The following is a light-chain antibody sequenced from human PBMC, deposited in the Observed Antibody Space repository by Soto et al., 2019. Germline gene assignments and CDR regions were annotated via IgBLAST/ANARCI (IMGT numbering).Light chain of an antibody. CDR3: TSRTSTRTVL. J-gene: IGLJ2*01. V-gene: IGLV2-14*01. CDR1: SGDVGAYNY. CDR2: EVT. Sequence: QSALTQPASVSGSLGQSITISCTGTSGDVGAYNYVSWYQLHPGKAPKVVIYEVTYRPSGVSSRFSGSKSGNTASLTISGLQAEDEGDYYCTSRTSTRTVLFGGGTKLTVL.